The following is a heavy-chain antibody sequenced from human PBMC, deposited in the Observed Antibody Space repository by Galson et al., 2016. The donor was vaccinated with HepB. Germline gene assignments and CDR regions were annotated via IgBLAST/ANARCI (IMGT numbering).Heavy chain of an antibody. Sequence: LRLSCAASGFTFSDYYMSWIRQAPGKGLEYVSYITSRSTYTNYAAFVKGRFTISRDDAKNSLYLQMNSLRADDTAVYYCARGHYGSGTYYNVYFDSWGQGTLVTVSS. CDR1: GFTFSDYY. D-gene: IGHD3-10*01. CDR2: ITSRSTYT. V-gene: IGHV3-11*06. CDR3: ARGHYGSGTYYNVYFDS. J-gene: IGHJ4*03.